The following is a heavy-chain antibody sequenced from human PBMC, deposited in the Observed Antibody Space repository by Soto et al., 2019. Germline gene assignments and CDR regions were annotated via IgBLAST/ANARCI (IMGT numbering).Heavy chain of an antibody. V-gene: IGHV3-23*01. J-gene: IGHJ4*02. CDR3: AKDSRYEQLASEYYFDY. D-gene: IGHD6-6*01. Sequence: GGSLRLSCAASGFTFSSYAMSWVRQAPGKGLEWVSAISGSGGSTYYADSVKGRFTISRDNSRNTLYLQMNSLRAEDTAVYYCAKDSRYEQLASEYYFDYWGQGTLVTVSS. CDR1: GFTFSSYA. CDR2: ISGSGGST.